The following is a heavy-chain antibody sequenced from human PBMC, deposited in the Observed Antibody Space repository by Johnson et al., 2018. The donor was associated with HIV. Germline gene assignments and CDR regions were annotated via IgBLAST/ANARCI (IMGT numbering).Heavy chain of an antibody. D-gene: IGHD3-22*01. Sequence: VQLVESGGGVVRPGGSLRLSCAASGFRFDDYGMTWVRQAPGKGLEWVPGINWNGGSTGYADPVKGRFTISSDHAKNSLDLQMNSLTAEDTAVYYCARSEVSSGYYYTPFVDAFDIWGQGTMVTVSS. J-gene: IGHJ3*02. CDR2: INWNGGST. V-gene: IGHV3-20*04. CDR3: ARSEVSSGYYYTPFVDAFDI. CDR1: GFRFDDYG.